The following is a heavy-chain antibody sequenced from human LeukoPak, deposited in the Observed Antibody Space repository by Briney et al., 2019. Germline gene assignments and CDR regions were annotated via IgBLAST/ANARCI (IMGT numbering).Heavy chain of an antibody. CDR3: ASIRMVRGVINLDY. CDR2: IYHSGST. CDR1: GYSISSGYY. J-gene: IGHJ4*02. V-gene: IGHV4-38-2*01. Sequence: PSETLSLTCAASGYSISSGYYWGWIRQPPGKGLEWIGSIYHSGSTYYNPSLKSRVTISVDTSKNHFSLKLSSVTAADTAVYYCASIRMVRGVINLDYWGQGTLVTVSS. D-gene: IGHD3-10*01.